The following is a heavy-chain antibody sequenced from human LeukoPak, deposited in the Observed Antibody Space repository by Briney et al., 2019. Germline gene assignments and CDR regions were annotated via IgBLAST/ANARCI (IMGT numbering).Heavy chain of an antibody. V-gene: IGHV4-4*07. CDR3: ARSAKTPYYYYYMDV. Sequence: SETLSLTCTVSGVSISSYYWSWIRQPAGKGLEWIGRIYTSGSTNYNPSLKSRVTISVDTSKNQFSLKLSSVTAADTAVYYCARSAKTPYYYYYMDVWGKGTTVTVSS. CDR1: GVSISSYY. CDR2: IYTSGST. J-gene: IGHJ6*03.